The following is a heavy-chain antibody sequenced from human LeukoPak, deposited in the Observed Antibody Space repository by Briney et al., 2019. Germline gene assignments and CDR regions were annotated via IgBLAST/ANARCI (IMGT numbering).Heavy chain of an antibody. V-gene: IGHV3-48*03. CDR1: GFTFSSYE. CDR2: ISSSGSTT. D-gene: IGHD6-19*01. CDR3: ASMTGYSSGWPDY. J-gene: IGHJ4*02. Sequence: GGSLRLSCAASGFTFSSYEMNWVRQAPGKGLEWVSYISSSGSTTYYADSVKGRFTISRDNAKNSLYLQMNSLRAEDTAVYYCASMTGYSSGWPDYWGQGTLVTVSS.